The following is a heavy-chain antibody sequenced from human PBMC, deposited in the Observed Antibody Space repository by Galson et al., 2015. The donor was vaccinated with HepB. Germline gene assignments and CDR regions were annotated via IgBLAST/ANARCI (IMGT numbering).Heavy chain of an antibody. CDR2: ISSKGSYK. D-gene: IGHD3-10*01. J-gene: IGHJ5*01. V-gene: IGHV3-21*06. CDR3: ARDYRPNFGSGSYYPSWFDS. Sequence: SLRLSCAASGFSFMTYSMNWVRQAPGKGLEWVSSISSKGSYKFYADSVKGRSTISRDSAKNSLYLQMNSLRAEDTAVYYCARDYRPNFGSGSYYPSWFDSWGQGTLVTVSS. CDR1: GFSFMTYS.